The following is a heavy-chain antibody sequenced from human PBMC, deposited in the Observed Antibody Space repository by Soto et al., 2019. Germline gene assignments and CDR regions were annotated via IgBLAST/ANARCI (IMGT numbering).Heavy chain of an antibody. CDR1: GYTFTSYD. V-gene: IGHV1-8*01. CDR3: AGAAPQTYYDFWSGYERKIFDY. D-gene: IGHD3-3*01. Sequence: ASVKVSCKASGYTFTSYDINWVRQATGQGLEWMGWMNPNSGNTGYAQKFQGRVTMTRNTSISTAYMELSSLRSEDTAVYYCAGAAPQTYYDFWSGYERKIFDYWGQGTLVTVSS. CDR2: MNPNSGNT. J-gene: IGHJ4*02.